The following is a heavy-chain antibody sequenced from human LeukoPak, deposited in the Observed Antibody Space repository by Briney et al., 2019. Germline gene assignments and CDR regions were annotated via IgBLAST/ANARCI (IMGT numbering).Heavy chain of an antibody. CDR1: GFTFTEYW. J-gene: IGHJ4*02. D-gene: IGHD1-26*01. Sequence: PGGSLRLSCAASGFTFTEYWMSWVRQAPGKGLEWVANIKRDGSEKYYVDSVKGRFTISRDNAKNSLYLQMNSLRAEDTAVYYCARDGGGSYFDYWGQGTLVTVSS. CDR2: IKRDGSEK. V-gene: IGHV3-7*01. CDR3: ARDGGGSYFDY.